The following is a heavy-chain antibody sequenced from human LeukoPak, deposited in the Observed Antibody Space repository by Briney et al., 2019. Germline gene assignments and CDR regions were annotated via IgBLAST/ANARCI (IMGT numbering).Heavy chain of an antibody. V-gene: IGHV3-33*06. CDR2: IWYDGSTK. J-gene: IGHJ4*02. Sequence: GGSLRLSCAASGFAFNSYAMHWVRQAPGKGLEWVAVIWYDGSTKYYADSVKGRFTVFRDNSKNTLYLQMNSLRAGDTAVYFCAKNYFGTGWFYFDYWGQGTLVTVSS. D-gene: IGHD6-19*01. CDR3: AKNYFGTGWFYFDY. CDR1: GFAFNSYA.